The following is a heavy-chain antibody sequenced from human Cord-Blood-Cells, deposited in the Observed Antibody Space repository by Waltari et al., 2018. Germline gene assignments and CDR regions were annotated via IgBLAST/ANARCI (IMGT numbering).Heavy chain of an antibody. CDR3: ARIWFGELPDY. J-gene: IGHJ4*02. D-gene: IGHD3-10*01. Sequence: EVQLVESGGGLIQPGGSLRLSCAASGFTVSSNHMSWVRQAPGKGMEWVSVIYSGGSTYYADSVKGRFTISRDNSKNTLYLQMNSLRAEDTAVYYCARIWFGELPDYWGQGTLVTVSS. CDR2: IYSGGST. CDR1: GFTVSSNH. V-gene: IGHV3-53*01.